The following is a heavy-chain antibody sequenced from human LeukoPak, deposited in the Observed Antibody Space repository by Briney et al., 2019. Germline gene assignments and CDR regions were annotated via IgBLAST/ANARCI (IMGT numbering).Heavy chain of an antibody. CDR3: EKRVFVSARTIVIGYSTVASHYDY. CDR1: GFTFSNYA. J-gene: IGHJ4*02. D-gene: IGHD2/OR15-2a*01. CDR2: ISERGGST. V-gene: IGHV3-23*01. Sequence: PGGSLRLSCAASGFTFSNYAMSWVRQAPGKGLEWVSYISERGGSTTYADSVKGRFTISRDNSLNTVYLQMNSLRAEDTSVYFWEKRVFVSARTIVIGYSTVASHYDYWGQGTLVTVSS.